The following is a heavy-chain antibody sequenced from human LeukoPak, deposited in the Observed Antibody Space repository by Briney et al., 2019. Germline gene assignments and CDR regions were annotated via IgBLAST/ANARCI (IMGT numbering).Heavy chain of an antibody. Sequence: GASVKVSCKASGYTFTSYDINWARQATGQGLEWMGWMNPNSGNTGYAQRFQGRVTMTRGTSISTAYMELSSLRSEDTAVYYCAAGSEYYDFWSGYSGTIQDAFDIWGQGTMVTVSS. CDR3: AAGSEYYDFWSGYSGTIQDAFDI. V-gene: IGHV1-8*01. CDR2: MNPNSGNT. D-gene: IGHD3-3*01. J-gene: IGHJ3*02. CDR1: GYTFTSYD.